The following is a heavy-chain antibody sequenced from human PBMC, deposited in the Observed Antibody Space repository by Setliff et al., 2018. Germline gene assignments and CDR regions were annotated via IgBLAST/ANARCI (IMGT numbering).Heavy chain of an antibody. Sequence: GGSLRLSCAASGFTFSAHYMDWVRQAPGKGLEWVSYINSRSSTIFYADSVKGRFTISRDNAKNPLYLQMNSLRAEDTAVYYCASAGHSGSWFPFDAFHIWGQGTMVTVSS. CDR3: ASAGHSGSWFPFDAFHI. V-gene: IGHV3-48*01. CDR2: INSRSSTI. CDR1: GFTFSAHY. J-gene: IGHJ3*02. D-gene: IGHD6-13*01.